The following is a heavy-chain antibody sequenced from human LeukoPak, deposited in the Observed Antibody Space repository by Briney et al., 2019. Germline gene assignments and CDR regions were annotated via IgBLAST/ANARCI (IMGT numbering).Heavy chain of an antibody. D-gene: IGHD3-22*01. CDR2: INHSGST. J-gene: IGHJ3*02. Sequence: SETLSLTCAVYGGSFSGYYWSWIRQPPGKGLEWIGEINHSGSTNYNPSLKSRVTISVDTSKNQFSLKLSSVTAADTAVYYCARGRSYYYDSSGYRAYLIPAFDIWGQGTMVTVSS. V-gene: IGHV4-34*01. CDR1: GGSFSGYY. CDR3: ARGRSYYYDSSGYRAYLIPAFDI.